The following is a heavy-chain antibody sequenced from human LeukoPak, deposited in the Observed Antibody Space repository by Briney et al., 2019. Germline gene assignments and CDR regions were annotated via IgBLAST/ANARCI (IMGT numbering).Heavy chain of an antibody. D-gene: IGHD4-11*01. J-gene: IGHJ4*02. CDR3: AKGNYGYYFDY. V-gene: IGHV3-23*01. CDR1: GFTFSSYA. CDR2: ISGSGGNT. Sequence: PGGSLRLSCAASGFTFSSYAMSWVRQAPGKGLEWVSAISGSGGNTYFADSVKGRFTISRDNSQNTLYLQMNSLRAEDTAIYYCAKGNYGYYFDYWGQGTLVTVSS.